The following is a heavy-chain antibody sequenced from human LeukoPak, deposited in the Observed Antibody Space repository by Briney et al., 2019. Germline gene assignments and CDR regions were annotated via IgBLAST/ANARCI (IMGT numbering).Heavy chain of an antibody. CDR2: IYYSGRT. J-gene: IGHJ2*01. CDR3: ARHTMGEIATTRSDYWYFDL. D-gene: IGHD5-24*01. CDR1: GGSISSSSYY. V-gene: IGHV4-39*01. Sequence: SETLSLTCTVSGGSISSSSYYWGWIRQPPGKGLEWIGSIYYSGRTYYNPSLKSRATISEDTSKNQFSLKLSSVTAADRAVYYCARHTMGEIATTRSDYWYFDLWGRGTLVTVSS.